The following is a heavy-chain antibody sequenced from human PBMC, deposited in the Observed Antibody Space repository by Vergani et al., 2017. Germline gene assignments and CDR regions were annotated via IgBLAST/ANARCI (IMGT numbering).Heavy chain of an antibody. CDR3: AKGFLDYYGSGSYYSLYYYYGMDV. CDR2: ISGSGGST. V-gene: IGHV3-23*01. CDR1: GFTFSSSA. J-gene: IGHJ6*02. Sequence: EVQLLESGGGLVQPGGSLRLSCAASGFTFSSSAMSWVRQAPGKGLEWVSAISGSGGSTYYADSVKGRFTISRDNSKNTLYLQMNSLRAEDTAVYYCAKGFLDYYGSGSYYSLYYYYGMDVWGQGTTVTVSS. D-gene: IGHD3-10*01.